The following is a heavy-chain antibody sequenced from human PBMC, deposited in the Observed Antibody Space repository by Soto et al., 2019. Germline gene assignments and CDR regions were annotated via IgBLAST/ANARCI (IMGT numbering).Heavy chain of an antibody. V-gene: IGHV3-53*01. Sequence: GGSLRLSCGASGLSVSDNYMGWVRQAPGRGLEWVSVMYAGGDTHYADSVKGRFTISRDNAKNSLYLQMNSLRAEDTAVYYCAKALGYSDDYWGQGTLVTVSS. CDR2: MYAGGDT. D-gene: IGHD5-18*01. CDR3: AKALGYSDDY. J-gene: IGHJ4*02. CDR1: GLSVSDNY.